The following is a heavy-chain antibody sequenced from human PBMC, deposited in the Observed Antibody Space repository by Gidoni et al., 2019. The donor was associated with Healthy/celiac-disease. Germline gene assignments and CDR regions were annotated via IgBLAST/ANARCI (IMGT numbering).Heavy chain of an antibody. Sequence: QVQLQQWGAGLWKPSETLSLTCAVDGGSCSGYYWSWIRQPPGKGLEWIGDINHIGCTNYNPSLKSRVTISVDTSKTQFSLKLSSVTAADTAVYYCARAIFGVVSVFDYWGQGTLVTVSS. J-gene: IGHJ4*02. CDR2: INHIGCT. CDR1: GGSCSGYY. CDR3: ARAIFGVVSVFDY. D-gene: IGHD3-3*01. V-gene: IGHV4-34*01.